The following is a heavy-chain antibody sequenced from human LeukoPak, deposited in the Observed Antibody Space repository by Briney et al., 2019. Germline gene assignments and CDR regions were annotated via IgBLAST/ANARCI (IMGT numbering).Heavy chain of an antibody. D-gene: IGHD6-19*01. Sequence: SETLSLTCTVSGGSISSSSYYWGWIRQPPGKGLEWIGSLYYSGSTYYNPSLKSRVTISVDTSKSQFSLKLNSVTAADTAVYYXXXSAPGITVAGAFDYWGQGILVTVSS. CDR1: GGSISSSSYY. CDR2: LYYSGST. J-gene: IGHJ4*02. CDR3: XXSAPGITVAGAFDY. V-gene: IGHV4-39*01.